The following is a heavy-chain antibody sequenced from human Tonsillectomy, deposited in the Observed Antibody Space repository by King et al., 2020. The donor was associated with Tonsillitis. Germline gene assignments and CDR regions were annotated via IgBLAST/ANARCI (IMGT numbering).Heavy chain of an antibody. CDR2: IYYSGST. D-gene: IGHD4-17*01. Sequence: VQLQESGPGLVKPSETLSLTCTVSGDSITSSSSSWGWIRQPPGQGLEWIGTIYYSGSTYYNPSLKSRVTISVDTSKNQFSLNLSSVTAADTAVYYCASSDYVLYSYGMDVWGHGTTVTVSS. CDR3: ASSDYVLYSYGMDV. CDR1: GDSITSSSSS. J-gene: IGHJ6*02. V-gene: IGHV4-39*01.